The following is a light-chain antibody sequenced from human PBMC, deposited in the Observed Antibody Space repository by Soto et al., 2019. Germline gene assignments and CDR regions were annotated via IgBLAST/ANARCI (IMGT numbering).Light chain of an antibody. V-gene: IGLV2-14*01. CDR3: TSYTSSSTNYV. CDR1: SSDIGGYHY. CDR2: EVS. Sequence: QSALTQPASVSGSPGQSITISCTGTSSDIGGYHYVSWYQQHPGKAPKLMIYEVSNRPSGVSNRFSGSKSGNTASLTISGLQAEDEADYYCTSYTSSSTNYVFGTGTKLTVL. J-gene: IGLJ1*01.